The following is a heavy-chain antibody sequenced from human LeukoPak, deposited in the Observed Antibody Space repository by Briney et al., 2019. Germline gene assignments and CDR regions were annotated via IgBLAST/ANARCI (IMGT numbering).Heavy chain of an antibody. Sequence: ASVKVSCKASGYTFTSYDINWVRQATGQGLEWMGWMNPNSGNTGYAQKFQGRVTMTRDTSISTAYMELSRLRSDDTAVYYCARGESNTYYYGSGSYFGTRIDYWGQGTLVTVSS. J-gene: IGHJ4*02. V-gene: IGHV1-8*01. CDR1: GYTFTSYD. D-gene: IGHD3-10*01. CDR3: ARGESNTYYYGSGSYFGTRIDY. CDR2: MNPNSGNT.